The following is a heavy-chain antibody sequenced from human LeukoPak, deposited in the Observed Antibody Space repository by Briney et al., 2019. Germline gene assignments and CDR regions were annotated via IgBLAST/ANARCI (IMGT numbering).Heavy chain of an antibody. CDR1: GYSISSGYY. V-gene: IGHV4-38-2*02. D-gene: IGHD6-19*01. J-gene: IGHJ4*02. CDR2: IYHSGST. Sequence: SETLSLTCSVSGYSISSGYYWGWIRQPPGKGLEWIGSIYHSGSTYYNPSLKSRVTISVDTSKNQFSLKLSSVTAADTAVYYCARRVSGWYHYWGQGTLVTVSS. CDR3: ARRVSGWYHY.